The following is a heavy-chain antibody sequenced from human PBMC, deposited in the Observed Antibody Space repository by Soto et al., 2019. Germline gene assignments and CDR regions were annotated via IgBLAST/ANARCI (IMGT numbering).Heavy chain of an antibody. CDR1: GFSLSTSGVG. V-gene: IGHV2-5*02. J-gene: IGHJ4*02. CDR2: IYWDDDK. CDR3: AHTYWCFDC. Sequence: QITLKASGPTLVKPTQTLTLTRSFTGFSLSTSGVGGGWIRQPPGKALEWLALIYWDDDKRYSPSLRSRLTITKNASKNQVVLTMTIMDPMDTAKYNCAHTYWCFDCWGQGALVTVSS. D-gene: IGHD2-8*02.